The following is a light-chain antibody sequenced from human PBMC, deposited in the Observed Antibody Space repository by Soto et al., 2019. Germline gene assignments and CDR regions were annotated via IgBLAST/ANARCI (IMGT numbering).Light chain of an antibody. CDR1: QSVTAN. CDR2: NGV. Sequence: EIVMTQSPSSLSVSPGERATLSCRASQSVTANLAWYQQKPGQAPRLLIYNGVTRATGIPARFTGSGSGREYTLTISNLQPEDFVTYYCQQYNSYATFGQGTKVEIK. V-gene: IGKV3-15*01. J-gene: IGKJ1*01. CDR3: QQYNSYAT.